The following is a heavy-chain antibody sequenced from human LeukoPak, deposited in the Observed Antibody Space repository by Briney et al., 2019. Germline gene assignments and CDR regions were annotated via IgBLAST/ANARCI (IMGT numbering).Heavy chain of an antibody. D-gene: IGHD1-26*01. Sequence: PGGSLRLSCAASGFTFSSYWMHWVRQAPGKGLVWVSRINSDGSSTSYADSVKGRFTISRDNSKNTVYLQMNSLRAEDTAVYYCAKSANGYSGSYYGDNYYYYYMDVWGKGTTVTISS. CDR2: INSDGSST. CDR1: GFTFSSYW. J-gene: IGHJ6*03. V-gene: IGHV3-74*01. CDR3: AKSANGYSGSYYGDNYYYYYMDV.